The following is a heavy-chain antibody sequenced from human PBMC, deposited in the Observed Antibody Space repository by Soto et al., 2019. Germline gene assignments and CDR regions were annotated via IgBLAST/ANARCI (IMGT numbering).Heavy chain of an antibody. CDR3: ATTGVVGASGAFDI. J-gene: IGHJ3*02. CDR2: IHNSGST. V-gene: IGHV4-61*01. Sequence: TLSLTCTVSGGSVNNDNYYWSWIRQPPGKGLEWIGYIHNSGSTKYNPSLKSRVTMSLDTSKNQFSLKLSSVTAADAAVYYCATTGVVGASGAFDIWGQGTMVTVSS. D-gene: IGHD1-26*01. CDR1: GGSVNNDNYY.